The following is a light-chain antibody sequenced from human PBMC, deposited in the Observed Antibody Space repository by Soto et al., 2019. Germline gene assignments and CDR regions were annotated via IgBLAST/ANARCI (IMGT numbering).Light chain of an antibody. CDR3: AAWDASLNVYV. Sequence: QSVLTQPPSASGTPGQRVTISCSGSSSSIGSNSVNWYQQLPRTAPKVLIYTNNQRPSGVPDRFSVSKSGTSASLAISGLQSEDEADYYCAAWDASLNVYVFGTGTKLTVL. V-gene: IGLV1-44*01. J-gene: IGLJ1*01. CDR1: SSSIGSNS. CDR2: TNN.